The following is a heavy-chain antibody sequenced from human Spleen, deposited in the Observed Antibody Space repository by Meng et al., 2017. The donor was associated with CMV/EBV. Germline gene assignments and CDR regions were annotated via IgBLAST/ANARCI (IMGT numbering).Heavy chain of an antibody. V-gene: IGHV3-21*04. CDR1: GFTFSSHG. Sequence: LSLTCAASGFTFSSHGMNWVRQAPGKGLEWVSSISRSSTYIYYADSVKGRFTMSRDNSKNTLSLQMNSLRAEDTAVYYCAKDRGPGRELRGFDSWGQGTLVTVSS. D-gene: IGHD1-26*01. CDR2: ISRSSTYI. CDR3: AKDRGPGRELRGFDS. J-gene: IGHJ4*02.